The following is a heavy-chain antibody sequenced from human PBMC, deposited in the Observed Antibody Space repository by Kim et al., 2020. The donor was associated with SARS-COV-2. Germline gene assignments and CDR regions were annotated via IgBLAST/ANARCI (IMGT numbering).Heavy chain of an antibody. J-gene: IGHJ4*02. CDR1: GDSISPYY. Sequence: SETLSLTCTVSGDSISPYYWTWIRQPAGKGLEWIGRAHFSGSTNYNFTLERRVTMSVDTSKSQFFLRLTSVTAADTAVYYCARGNYFDYWGQGILVTVSS. V-gene: IGHV4-4*07. CDR2: AHFSGST. CDR3: ARGNYFDY.